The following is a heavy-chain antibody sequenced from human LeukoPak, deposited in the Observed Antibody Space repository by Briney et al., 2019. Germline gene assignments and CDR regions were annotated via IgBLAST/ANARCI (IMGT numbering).Heavy chain of an antibody. J-gene: IGHJ4*02. CDR2: IYTAGST. CDR3: ARSYYDMLTGYYNRVGFDY. D-gene: IGHD3-9*01. V-gene: IGHV4-4*09. Sequence: SETLSHTCTVSGGSISRYYWSWIRQPPGKGLEWIGYIYTAGSTNYNPSLKSRATISVDTSKNQFSLKLSSVTAADTAVYYCARSYYDMLTGYYNRVGFDYWSQGTLVTVSS. CDR1: GGSISRYY.